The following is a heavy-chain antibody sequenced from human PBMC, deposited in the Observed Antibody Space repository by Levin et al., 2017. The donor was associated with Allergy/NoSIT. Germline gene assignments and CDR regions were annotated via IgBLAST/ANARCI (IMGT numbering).Heavy chain of an antibody. CDR3: ARVAGIEMARIGDAFDV. CDR1: GFTFSDSA. V-gene: IGHV3-23*01. J-gene: IGHJ3*01. Sequence: QSGGSLRLSCAASGFTFSDSAMSWVRQAPGKGLAWVSAITGNAVNTYYADSVKGRFTISRDNSKNTLFLQMNGLRADDTAVYYCARVAGIEMARIGDAFDVWGHGTVVTVAP. CDR2: ITGNAVNT. D-gene: IGHD5-24*01.